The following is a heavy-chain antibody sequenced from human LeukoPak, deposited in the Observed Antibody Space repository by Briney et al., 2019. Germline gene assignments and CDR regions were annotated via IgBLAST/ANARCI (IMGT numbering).Heavy chain of an antibody. V-gene: IGHV4-38-2*02. J-gene: IGHJ5*02. CDR1: GYSISSGYY. D-gene: IGHD2-2*01. Sequence: PSETLSLTCTVSGYSISSGYYWGWIRQPPGEGLEWIGSIYHSGSTYYNPSLKSRVTISVDTSKNQFSLKLSSVTAADTAVYYCARDCSSTSCRRGWFDPWGQGTLVTVSS. CDR2: IYHSGST. CDR3: ARDCSSTSCRRGWFDP.